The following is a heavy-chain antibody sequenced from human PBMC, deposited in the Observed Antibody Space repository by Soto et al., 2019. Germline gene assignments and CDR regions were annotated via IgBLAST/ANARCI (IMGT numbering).Heavy chain of an antibody. D-gene: IGHD6-6*01. Sequence: QIQLVQSGPELMKPGASVRVSCKASGYPFTTYDITWVRQAPGQGLEWMGWVSGYNGNAKYAQRLQGRVTMTRETSTSTAYMELRSLTSDDTAIYYCARDSTARLAWFDPCGQCSLVIVSS. V-gene: IGHV1-18*04. CDR2: VSGYNGNA. CDR1: GYPFTTYD. CDR3: ARDSTARLAWFDP. J-gene: IGHJ5*02.